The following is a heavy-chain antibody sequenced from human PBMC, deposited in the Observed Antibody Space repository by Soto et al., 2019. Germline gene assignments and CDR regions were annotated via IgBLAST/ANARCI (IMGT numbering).Heavy chain of an antibody. V-gene: IGHV3-23*01. CDR2: ITGSGRST. CDR1: GFTFTDYA. Sequence: GGSLRLSCAASGFTFTDYALSWVRQAPGKGLEWVSKITGSGRSTYYADSVKGRFTISRDNSQNTLYLQMNSLRAEDTAIYYCANPSRLATAGSAFDYWGRGTLVTVSS. J-gene: IGHJ4*02. CDR3: ANPSRLATAGSAFDY. D-gene: IGHD6-13*01.